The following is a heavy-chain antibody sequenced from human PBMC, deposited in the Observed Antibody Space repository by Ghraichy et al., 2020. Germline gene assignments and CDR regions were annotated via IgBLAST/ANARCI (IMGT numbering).Heavy chain of an antibody. CDR3: ARDYPMVRGVIHVRPLDY. D-gene: IGHD3-10*01. CDR1: GGSFSGYY. Sequence: SETLSLTCAVYGGSFSGYYWSWIRQPPGKGLEWIGEINHSGSTNYNPSLKSRVTISVDTSKNQFSLKLSSVTAADTAVYYCARDYPMVRGVIHVRPLDYWGQGTLVTVSS. J-gene: IGHJ4*02. CDR2: INHSGST. V-gene: IGHV4-34*01.